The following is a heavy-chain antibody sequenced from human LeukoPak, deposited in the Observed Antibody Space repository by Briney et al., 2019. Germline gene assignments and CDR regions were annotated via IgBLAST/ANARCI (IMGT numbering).Heavy chain of an antibody. CDR1: GFTFTSST. Sequence: SVKVSCKASGFTFTSSTIQWVRQARGQRLEWIGWIVVGSGNTNYAQKFQERVIITRGMCTTTVYMELSSLRSDETAVYYCAGTPWFGELTLDYWGQGTLVTVSS. CDR2: IVVGSGNT. V-gene: IGHV1-58*02. J-gene: IGHJ4*02. CDR3: AGTPWFGELTLDY. D-gene: IGHD3-10*01.